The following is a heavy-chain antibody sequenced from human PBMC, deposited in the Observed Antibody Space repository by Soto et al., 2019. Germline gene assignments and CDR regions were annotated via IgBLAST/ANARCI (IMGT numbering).Heavy chain of an antibody. CDR2: ISSSGSTI. D-gene: IGHD3-22*01. CDR1: GFTFSDYY. CDR3: ARDHYSGYHYLDY. V-gene: IGHV3-11*01. Sequence: GGSLRLSCAASGFTFSDYYMSWIRQAPGKGLEWVSYISSSGSTIYYADSVKGRFTISRDNAKNSLYLQMNSLRAEDTAVYYCARDHYSGYHYLDYWGQGTLVTVSS. J-gene: IGHJ4*02.